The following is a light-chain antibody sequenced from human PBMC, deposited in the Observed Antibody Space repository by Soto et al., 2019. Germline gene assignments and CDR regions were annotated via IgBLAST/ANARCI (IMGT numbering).Light chain of an antibody. CDR2: DAS. CDR3: QQYDNLPPLT. Sequence: DIQMTQSPSSLSASVGDRVTITCQASQDISNYLNWYQQKPGKAPKLLIYDASNLETGVPSRFSGSGSGTDCTSTISILQPEDIATYYCQQYDNLPPLTFGGGTKVEIK. CDR1: QDISNY. V-gene: IGKV1-33*01. J-gene: IGKJ4*01.